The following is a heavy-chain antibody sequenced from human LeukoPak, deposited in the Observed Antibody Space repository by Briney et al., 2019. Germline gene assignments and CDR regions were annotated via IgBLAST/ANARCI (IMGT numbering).Heavy chain of an antibody. CDR3: AKGYAPRYYDVMTGYSHHYHGMDV. J-gene: IGHJ6*02. Sequence: PGGSLRLSCAASGFTFSSYSMNWVRQAPGKGLEWVSYISSSGSTIYYADSVKGRFTISRDNAKNSLYLQMNSLRAEDTALYYCAKGYAPRYYDVMTGYSHHYHGMDVWGQGTTVTVSS. CDR1: GFTFSSYS. CDR2: ISSSGSTI. V-gene: IGHV3-48*01. D-gene: IGHD3-9*01.